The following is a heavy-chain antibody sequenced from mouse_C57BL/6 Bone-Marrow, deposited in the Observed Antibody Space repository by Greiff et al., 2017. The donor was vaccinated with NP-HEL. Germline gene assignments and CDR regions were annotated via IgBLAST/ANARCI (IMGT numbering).Heavy chain of an antibody. CDR3: ARGNYYGSSPYFDY. CDR1: GYTFTSYN. CDR2: IYPGNGDT. D-gene: IGHD1-1*01. Sequence: QVQLQQSGAELVRPGASVKMSCKASGYTFTSYNMHWVKQTPRQGLEWIGAIYPGNGDTSYNQKFKGKATLTVDKSSSTAYMQLSSLTSEDSAVYVCARGNYYGSSPYFDYWGQGTTLTVSS. V-gene: IGHV1-12*01. J-gene: IGHJ2*01.